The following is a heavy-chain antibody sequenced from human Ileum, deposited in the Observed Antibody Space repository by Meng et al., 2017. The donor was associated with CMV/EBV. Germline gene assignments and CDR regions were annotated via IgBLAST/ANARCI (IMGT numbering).Heavy chain of an antibody. J-gene: IGHJ4*02. CDR1: GGSTTSSTYY. CDR2: VYYSGTT. CDR3: ARNVGFYSSQIAY. D-gene: IGHD3-3*01. Sequence: QLLPQASGPGPVKPSETLSLTCTASGGSTTSSTYYWGWIRQPPGKGLEWIGSVYYSGTTYYNPSLKSRVNMSIDTSKNRFSLKLSSATAADTAVYYCARNVGFYSSQIAYWGQGALVTVSS. V-gene: IGHV4-39*07.